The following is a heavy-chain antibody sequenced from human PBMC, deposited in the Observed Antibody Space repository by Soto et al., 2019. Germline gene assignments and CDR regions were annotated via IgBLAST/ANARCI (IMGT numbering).Heavy chain of an antibody. D-gene: IGHD2-2*01. CDR2: ISSSSSTI. J-gene: IGHJ6*03. CDR3: ARDAYCSSTSCSMMGYYYYYMDV. V-gene: IGHV3-48*01. Sequence: GGSLRLSCAASGFPFSSYSMNWVRQAPGKGLEWVSYISSSSSTIYYADSVKGRFTTSRDNAKNSLYLQMNSLRAEDTAAYYCARDAYCSSTSCSMMGYYYYYMDVWGQGTTVTVSS. CDR1: GFPFSSYS.